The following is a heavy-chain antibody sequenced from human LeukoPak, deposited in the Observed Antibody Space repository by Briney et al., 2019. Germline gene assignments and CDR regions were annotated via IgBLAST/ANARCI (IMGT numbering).Heavy chain of an antibody. CDR3: VRGPYGSGISNWFDP. CDR2: IYYSGST. Sequence: SETLSLTCTVSGGSISSSSYYWGWIRQPPGKGLEWIGSIYYSGSTYYNPSLKSRVTISVDTSKNQFSLKLSSVTAADTAVYYCVRGPYGSGISNWFDPWGQGTQVIVSS. D-gene: IGHD3-10*01. J-gene: IGHJ5*02. V-gene: IGHV4-39*07. CDR1: GGSISSSSYY.